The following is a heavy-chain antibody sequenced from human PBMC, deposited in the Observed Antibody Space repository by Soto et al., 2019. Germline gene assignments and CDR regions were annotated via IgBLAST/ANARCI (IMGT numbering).Heavy chain of an antibody. CDR3: ARNLRSSGYYNFDY. Sequence: ESGGGLVKPGGSLRLSCAASGFTFSSYSMNWVRQAPGKGLEWVSSISSSSSYIYYADSVKGRFTISRDNAKNSLYLQMNSLRAEDTAVYYCARNLRSSGYYNFDYWGQGTLVTVSS. J-gene: IGHJ4*02. CDR1: GFTFSSYS. V-gene: IGHV3-21*01. CDR2: ISSSSSYI. D-gene: IGHD3-22*01.